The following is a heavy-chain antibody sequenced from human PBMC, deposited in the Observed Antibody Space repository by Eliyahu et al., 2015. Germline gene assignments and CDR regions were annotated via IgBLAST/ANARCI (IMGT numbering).Heavy chain of an antibody. Sequence: QLQLQESGPGLVKPSDTLSLTXDVXGDXXRXHXXTWIRQPPGEGLAWIGYVSYTGVTNYNPSLQSRVTISLDTSKTRFSLTLNSVTTADTAVYFCARDYSYGSYDFDYWGQGILVTVSS. V-gene: IGHV4-59*11. CDR2: VSYTGVT. CDR3: ARDYSYGSYDFDY. J-gene: IGHJ4*02. D-gene: IGHD5-18*01. CDR1: GDXXRXHX.